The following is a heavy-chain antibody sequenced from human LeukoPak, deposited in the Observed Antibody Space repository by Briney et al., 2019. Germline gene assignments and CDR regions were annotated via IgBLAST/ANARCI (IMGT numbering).Heavy chain of an antibody. CDR3: ARDLRNYGYGYYYMDV. CDR1: GGSISHYY. V-gene: IGHV4-59*01. Sequence: SEALSLTCTVSGGSISHYYWSWIRQPPGKGLEWIGYIVYSGSTNYNPSLKSRVTISVDMSKNQFSLKLSSVTAEDTAVYYCARDLRNYGYGYYYMDVWGKGTTVTVSS. J-gene: IGHJ6*03. CDR2: IVYSGST. D-gene: IGHD3-16*01.